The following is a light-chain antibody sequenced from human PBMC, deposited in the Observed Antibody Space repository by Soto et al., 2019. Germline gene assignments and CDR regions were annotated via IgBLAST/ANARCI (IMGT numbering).Light chain of an antibody. CDR2: GAS. CDR3: QQCGSSPHLT. Sequence: EIVLAQSPGTLSLSAGGRATLSCRARQSVSSSQLAWYQQKPGQTPRLLIYGASSRATGIPDRFSGSGSGTYFTLTLSRLEPEDFALYYCQQCGSSPHLTFGGGTKVEIK. J-gene: IGKJ4*01. CDR1: QSVSSSQ. V-gene: IGKV3-20*01.